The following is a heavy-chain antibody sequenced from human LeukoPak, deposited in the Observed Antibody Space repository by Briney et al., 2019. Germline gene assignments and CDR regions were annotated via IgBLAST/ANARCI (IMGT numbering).Heavy chain of an antibody. D-gene: IGHD3-16*01. V-gene: IGHV1-2*02. CDR1: GYTFTGYY. Sequence: ASVKVSCKASGYTFTGYYVHWVRQAPGQGLEWMGWINPNSGGTNYAQKLQGRVTMTRDTSISTAYMELSSLTSDDTAVYYCARAGGGLDYWGQGTLVTVSS. CDR3: ARAGGGLDY. CDR2: INPNSGGT. J-gene: IGHJ4*02.